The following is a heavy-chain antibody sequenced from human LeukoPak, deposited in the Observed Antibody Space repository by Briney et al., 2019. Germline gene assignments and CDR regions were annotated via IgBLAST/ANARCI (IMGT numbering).Heavy chain of an antibody. J-gene: IGHJ4*02. V-gene: IGHV3-30-3*01. D-gene: IGHD6-19*01. CDR1: GFTFSSYA. Sequence: PGRSLRLSCAASGFTFSSYAMHWVRRAPGKGLEWVAVISYDGSNKYYADSVKGRFTISRDNSKNALYLQMNSLRAEDTAVYYCARDLERIAVAPCVWGQGTLVTVS. CDR2: ISYDGSNK. CDR3: ARDLERIAVAPCV.